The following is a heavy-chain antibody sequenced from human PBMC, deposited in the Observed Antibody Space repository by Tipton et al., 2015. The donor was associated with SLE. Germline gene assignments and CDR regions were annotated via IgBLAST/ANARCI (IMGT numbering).Heavy chain of an antibody. Sequence: TLSLTCTVSDGSISNFFWSWIRQPPGKGLEWIGYIFYSGSTNYNPSLKSRVTISGDTSKNQFSLRVSSVTAADTAVYYCAREVGNLDYWGQGALVTVAS. V-gene: IGHV4-59*12. D-gene: IGHD2-2*01. CDR1: DGSISNFF. CDR2: IFYSGST. J-gene: IGHJ4*02. CDR3: AREVGNLDY.